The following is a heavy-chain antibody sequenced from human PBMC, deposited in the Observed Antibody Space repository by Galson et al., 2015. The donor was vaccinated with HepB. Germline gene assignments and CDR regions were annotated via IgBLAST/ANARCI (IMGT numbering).Heavy chain of an antibody. CDR3: ARGYAPDY. Sequence: SLRLSCAASGFTFSSYWMTWVRQTPGKRLECVANIKQDGSEKSYVDSVKGRFTISRDNAKNSLYLQMNSLRVEDTALYYCARGYAPDYWGQGTLVTVSS. V-gene: IGHV3-7*01. CDR2: IKQDGSEK. D-gene: IGHD1-1*01. CDR1: GFTFSSYW. J-gene: IGHJ4*02.